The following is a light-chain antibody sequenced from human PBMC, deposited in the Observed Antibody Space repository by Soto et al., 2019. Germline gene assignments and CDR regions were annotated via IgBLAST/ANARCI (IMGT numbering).Light chain of an antibody. Sequence: ELVWTQSPGTVSFSAWERSTRACRATQRVSSNLAWYQQKPRTAPRLLIYGASTRATGIPARFSGSGSGTEFTLTISSLQSEDFAVYYCQQYGGSPITFGLGTRLEN. V-gene: IGKV3-15*01. CDR3: QQYGGSPIT. CDR2: GAS. CDR1: QRVSSN. J-gene: IGKJ5*01.